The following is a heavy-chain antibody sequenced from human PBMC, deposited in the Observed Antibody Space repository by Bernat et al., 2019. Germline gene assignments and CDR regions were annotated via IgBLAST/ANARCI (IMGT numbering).Heavy chain of an antibody. CDR2: INSDGSST. J-gene: IGHJ3*02. V-gene: IGHV3-74*02. CDR1: GFTFSSYW. D-gene: IGHD1-14*01. CDR3: ARGADHPDAFDI. Sequence: VQLVESGGGLVQPGGSLRLSCAASGFTFSSYWMHWVRQAPGKGLVWVSRINSDGSSTSYADSVKGRFTISRDNAKNTLYLQMNSLRAEDTAVYYCARGADHPDAFDIWGQGTMVTVSS.